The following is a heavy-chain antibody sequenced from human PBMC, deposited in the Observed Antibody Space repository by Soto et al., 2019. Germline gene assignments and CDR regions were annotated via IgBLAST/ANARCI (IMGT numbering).Heavy chain of an antibody. CDR3: ARGRVAGNYYYYYGMDV. CDR1: GYTFTSYY. V-gene: IGHV1-46*01. D-gene: IGHD6-19*01. CDR2: INPSGGST. Sequence: GASVKVSCKASGYTFTSYYMHWVRQAPGQGLEWMGIINPSGGSTSYAQKLQGRVTMTTDTSTSTAYMELRSLRSDDTAVYYCARGRVAGNYYYYYGMDVWGQGTTVTVSS. J-gene: IGHJ6*02.